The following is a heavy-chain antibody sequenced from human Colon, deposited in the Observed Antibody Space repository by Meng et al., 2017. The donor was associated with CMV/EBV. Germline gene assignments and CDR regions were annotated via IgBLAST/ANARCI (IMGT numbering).Heavy chain of an antibody. V-gene: IGHV3-30*04. D-gene: IGHD2-2*01. CDR3: ARDHYCSSTSCQPVLFDY. CDR1: GFTLSSFA. J-gene: IGHJ4*02. CDR2: ISYDGSSK. Sequence: GESLKISCAASGFTLSSFAMHWVRQAPGKGLEWVAVISYDGSSKYYADSVKGRFTIASDNSKNTLYLQMNSLRAEDTAVYYCARDHYCSSTSCQPVLFDYWGQGTLVIVSS.